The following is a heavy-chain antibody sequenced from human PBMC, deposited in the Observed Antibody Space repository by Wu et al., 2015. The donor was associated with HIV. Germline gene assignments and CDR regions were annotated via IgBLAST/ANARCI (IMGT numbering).Heavy chain of an antibody. J-gene: IGHJ4*02. D-gene: IGHD1-26*01. CDR3: ARDHSGSYFYYFDY. CDR2: INPNDGGT. CDR1: GYNFRGYY. Sequence: QVQLVQSGAEVKKPGASLKVSCKASGYNFRGYYIHWVRQAPGQGLEWMGRINPNDGGTHYAQKLQGRVTMTTDTSTSTAYMELRSLRSDDTAVYYCARDHSGSYFYYFDYWGQGTLVTVSS. V-gene: IGHV1-2*06.